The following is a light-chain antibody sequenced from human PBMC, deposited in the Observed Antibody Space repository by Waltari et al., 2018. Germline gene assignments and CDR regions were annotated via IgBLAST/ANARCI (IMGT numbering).Light chain of an antibody. CDR3: QAWDSSTVV. CDR1: KLGDKY. CDR2: QDN. V-gene: IGLV3-1*01. Sequence: SYELTQPPSVSVSPGQTATITCSGDKLGDKYVCWYQKKPGQSPVVVLYQDNNRPSGIPERFSGSNSGNTATLTISGTQALDEADYYCQAWDSSTVVFGGGTKLTVL. J-gene: IGLJ3*02.